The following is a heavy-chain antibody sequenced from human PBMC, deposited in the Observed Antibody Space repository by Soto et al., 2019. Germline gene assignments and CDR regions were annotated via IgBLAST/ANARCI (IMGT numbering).Heavy chain of an antibody. CDR3: ARVARLLVYYYYYMDV. V-gene: IGHV3-33*01. CDR2: IWYDGSNK. Sequence: GSLRLSCAASGFTFSSYGMHWVRQAPGKGLEWVAVIWYDGSNKYYADSVKGRFTISRDNSKNTLYLQMNSLRAEDTAVYYCARVARLLVYYYYYMDVWGKGTTVTVSS. D-gene: IGHD2-21*02. J-gene: IGHJ6*03. CDR1: GFTFSSYG.